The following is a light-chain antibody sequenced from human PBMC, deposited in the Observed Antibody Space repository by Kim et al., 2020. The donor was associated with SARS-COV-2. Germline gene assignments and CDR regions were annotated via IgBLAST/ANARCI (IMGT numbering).Light chain of an antibody. CDR2: EVS. Sequence: GQSITISCTGTSSDVGSYNLVSWYQQHPGKAPKLMIYEVSKRPSVVSNRFSGSKSGNTASLTISGLQAEDEADYYCCSYAGSSTLVFGGGTKLTVL. V-gene: IGLV2-23*02. CDR3: CSYAGSSTLV. J-gene: IGLJ2*01. CDR1: SSDVGSYNL.